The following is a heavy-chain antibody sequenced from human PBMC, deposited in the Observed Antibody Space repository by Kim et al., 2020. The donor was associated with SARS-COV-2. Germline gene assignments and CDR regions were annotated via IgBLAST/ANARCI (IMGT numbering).Heavy chain of an antibody. CDR1: GFTFSSYG. V-gene: IGHV3-33*01. Sequence: GGSLRLSCAASGFTFSSYGMHWVRQAPGKGLEWVAVIWYDGSNKYYADSVKGRFTISRDNSKNTLYLQMNSLRAEDTAVYYCAREGPWFGELLYPSPFDYWGQGTLVTVSS. CDR3: AREGPWFGELLYPSPFDY. CDR2: IWYDGSNK. D-gene: IGHD3-10*01. J-gene: IGHJ4*02.